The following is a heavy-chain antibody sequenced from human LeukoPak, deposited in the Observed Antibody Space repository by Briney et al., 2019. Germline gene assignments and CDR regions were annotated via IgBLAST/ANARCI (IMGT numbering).Heavy chain of an antibody. D-gene: IGHD5-24*01. J-gene: IGHJ4*02. CDR2: IFYSGST. Sequence: PSETLSLTCTVSGGSMRNYYWSWIRQPPGKGLEWIGSIFYSGSTNYDPSLKSRVTISVDTSKNQFSLKLTSVTAADTAVYYCARGRRWLQFLFDYWGQGTLVTVSS. CDR3: ARGRRWLQFLFDY. CDR1: GGSMRNYY. V-gene: IGHV4-59*01.